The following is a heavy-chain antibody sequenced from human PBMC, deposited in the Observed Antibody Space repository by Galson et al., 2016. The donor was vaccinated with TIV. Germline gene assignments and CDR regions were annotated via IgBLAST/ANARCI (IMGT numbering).Heavy chain of an antibody. CDR1: GYTFTDFY. J-gene: IGHJ4*02. CDR3: TRDRSIAAPRDMDI. D-gene: IGHD6-6*01. Sequence: SVKVSCKASGYTFTDFYLFWLRQAPGQGLEWMGWINPNVGDTNSAQKFQGRVTMTRDASISTAYMDLGGLRSDDTAVYYCTRDRSIAAPRDMDIWSQGTLVTVSS. CDR2: INPNVGDT. V-gene: IGHV1-2*02.